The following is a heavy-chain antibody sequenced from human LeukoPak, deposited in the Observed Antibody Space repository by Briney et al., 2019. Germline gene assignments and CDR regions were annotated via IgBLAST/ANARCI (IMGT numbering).Heavy chain of an antibody. D-gene: IGHD1-26*01. CDR3: GRGGAKDAFDI. Sequence: PSETLSLTCTVSGGSISSSSYYWGWIRQPPGKGLEWIGSIYYSGSTYYNPSLKSRVTISVDTSKNQFSLKLSSVTAADTAVYYCGRGGAKDAFDIWGQGTMVTASS. V-gene: IGHV4-39*07. CDR1: GGSISSSSYY. J-gene: IGHJ3*02. CDR2: IYYSGST.